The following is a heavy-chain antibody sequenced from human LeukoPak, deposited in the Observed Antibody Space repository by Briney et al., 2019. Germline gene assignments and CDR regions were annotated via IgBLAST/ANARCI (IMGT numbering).Heavy chain of an antibody. D-gene: IGHD3-9*01. CDR1: GGSFSGYY. CDR3: ARGGDKHYDILTGYLDY. Sequence: SETLSLTCAVYGGSFSGYYWSWIRQPPGKGLEWIGEINHSGSTNYNPSLKSRVTISVDTSKNQFSLKLSSVTAADTAVYYCARGGDKHYDILTGYLDYWGQGTLVTVSS. J-gene: IGHJ4*02. CDR2: INHSGST. V-gene: IGHV4-34*01.